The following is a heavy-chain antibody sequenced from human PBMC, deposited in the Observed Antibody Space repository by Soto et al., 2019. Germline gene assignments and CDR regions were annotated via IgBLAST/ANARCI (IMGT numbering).Heavy chain of an antibody. J-gene: IGHJ6*01. Sequence: GWSLRLSCAASGFSFSSYSMNWVRHAPGKGLEWVSSISSSSSYIYYADSVKGRFTISRDNAKNSLYLQMNSLRAEDTAVYYCERDGGEATITKYGMDVWGQGTKVTVSS. CDR3: ERDGGEATITKYGMDV. D-gene: IGHD5-12*01. CDR2: ISSSSSYI. V-gene: IGHV3-21*01. CDR1: GFSFSSYS.